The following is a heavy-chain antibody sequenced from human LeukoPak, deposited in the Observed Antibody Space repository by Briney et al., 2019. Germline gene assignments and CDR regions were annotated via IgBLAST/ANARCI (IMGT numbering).Heavy chain of an antibody. CDR2: ISRSPPVI. Sequence: GGSLRLSCAASGFTFSSYTMNWVRQAPGKGLEWVSSISRSPPVIDYADSVKGRFTISRDNAKNSLYLQMISQRAEDTAVYYCARDADTSTHYSFYDFWGQGILVTVSS. CDR3: ARDADTSTHYSFYDF. J-gene: IGHJ4*02. V-gene: IGHV3-21*01. D-gene: IGHD2-2*01. CDR1: GFTFSSYT.